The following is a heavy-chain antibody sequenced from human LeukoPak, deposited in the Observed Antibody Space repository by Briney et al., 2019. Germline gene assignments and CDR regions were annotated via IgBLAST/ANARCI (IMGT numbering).Heavy chain of an antibody. D-gene: IGHD1-7*01. V-gene: IGHV4-34*01. CDR2: INHSGST. CDR3: ARALGELELSPPDY. Sequence: SETLSLTCAVYGGSFSAYYWSWIRQPPGKGLEWIGEINHSGSTNYNPSLESRVVISVDTSKNQFSLNMNSVTAADTAVYYCARALGELELSPPDYWGQGTLVTVSS. CDR1: GGSFSAYY. J-gene: IGHJ4*02.